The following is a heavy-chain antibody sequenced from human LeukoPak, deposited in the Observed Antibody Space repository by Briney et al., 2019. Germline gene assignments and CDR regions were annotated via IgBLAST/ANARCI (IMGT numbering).Heavy chain of an antibody. J-gene: IGHJ4*02. CDR2: INPNSGGT. CDR3: ARGDPVAGTSDFDY. CDR1: GYTFTSYY. Sequence: GASVKVSCKASGYTFTSYYMHWVRQAPGQGLEWMGWINPNSGGTNYAQKFQGRVTMTRDTSISTAYMELSRLRSDDTAVYYCARGDPVAGTSDFDYWGQGTLVTVSS. V-gene: IGHV1-2*02. D-gene: IGHD6-19*01.